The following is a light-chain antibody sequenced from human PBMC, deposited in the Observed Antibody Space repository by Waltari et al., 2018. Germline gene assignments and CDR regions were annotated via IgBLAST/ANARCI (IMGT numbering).Light chain of an antibody. CDR1: QSISSY. CDR3: QQSFSTPLT. V-gene: IGKV1-39*01. Sequence: DIQMTQSPSSLSASLGDSATITCRASQSISSYLNWYQQKPDVAPKLLIYAASSLRNGVRSRVSGSGSGTDFSLTISSLQPEDFATYYCQQSFSTPLTCGGGTKVEIK. CDR2: AAS. J-gene: IGKJ4*01.